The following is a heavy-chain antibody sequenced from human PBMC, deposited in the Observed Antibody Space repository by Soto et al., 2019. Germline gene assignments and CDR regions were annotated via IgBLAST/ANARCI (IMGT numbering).Heavy chain of an antibody. Sequence: SETLSLTCRVYGESFSGYYWSWIGQPPGKGREWIGEINHIVSTNYNPSLKSRVIISVDTSKNQFSLKLSSVSAADTAVYYCTRGFYCSSTSCSYYGMDVWGQGTTVTVSS. CDR2: INHIVST. V-gene: IGHV4-34*01. CDR1: GESFSGYY. CDR3: TRGFYCSSTSCSYYGMDV. J-gene: IGHJ6*02. D-gene: IGHD2-2*01.